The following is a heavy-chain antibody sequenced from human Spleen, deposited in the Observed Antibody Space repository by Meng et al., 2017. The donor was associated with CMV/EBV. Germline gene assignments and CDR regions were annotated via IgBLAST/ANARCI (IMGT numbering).Heavy chain of an antibody. Sequence: ETLSLTCAASGFSVSINYISWVRQAPGKGLEWVSIIYSGGRTYYADFVKGRFAISRDNSMNTLYLQMSSLRAEDTAVYYCARGRGATTSYGLDVWGQGTTVTVSS. CDR2: IYSGGRT. CDR1: GFSVSINY. CDR3: ARGRGATTSYGLDV. D-gene: IGHD4/OR15-4a*01. J-gene: IGHJ6*02. V-gene: IGHV3-53*01.